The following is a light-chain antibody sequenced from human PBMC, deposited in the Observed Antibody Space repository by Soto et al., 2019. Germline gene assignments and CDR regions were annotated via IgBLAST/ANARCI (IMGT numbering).Light chain of an antibody. V-gene: IGKV3-20*01. CDR1: QSVSSSY. Sequence: EIVLTQSPGTLSLSPGERATLSCRASQSVSSSYLAWYQQKPGQAPRLLIYGASSRATGIPDRFSGSGSGTDFTLTISRLEPEYFAVYYCQQYGSSQFTFGTGTKVDIK. J-gene: IGKJ3*01. CDR3: QQYGSSQFT. CDR2: GAS.